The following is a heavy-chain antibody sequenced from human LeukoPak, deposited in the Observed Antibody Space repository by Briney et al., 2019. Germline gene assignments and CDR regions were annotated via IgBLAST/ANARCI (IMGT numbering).Heavy chain of an antibody. Sequence: SETLSLTCAVYGGSFSGYYWSWIRQPPGKGLEWIGEINHSGSTNYNPSLKGRVTISVDTSKNQFSLKLSSVTAADTAVYYCARGYPRPRITMVRGVITSYSYFDYWGQGTLVTVSS. V-gene: IGHV4-34*01. J-gene: IGHJ4*02. CDR3: ARGYPRPRITMVRGVITSYSYFDY. CDR1: GGSFSGYY. D-gene: IGHD3-10*01. CDR2: INHSGST.